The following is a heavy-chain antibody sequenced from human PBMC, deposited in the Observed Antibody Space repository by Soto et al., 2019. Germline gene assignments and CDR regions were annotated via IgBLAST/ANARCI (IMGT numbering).Heavy chain of an antibody. Sequence: SETLSLTCTLSGDPITSGGFFWTWIRQHPAKGLEWIGYIYYSGVTYYNPSLRSRATISVDTSKNQFSLNLSSVTAADTAMYSCASDLRGRRSRWFVPWRQGTLVTVSS. J-gene: IGHJ5*02. CDR1: GDPITSGGFF. D-gene: IGHD3-10*01. CDR3: ASDLRGRRSRWFVP. V-gene: IGHV4-31*03. CDR2: IYYSGVT.